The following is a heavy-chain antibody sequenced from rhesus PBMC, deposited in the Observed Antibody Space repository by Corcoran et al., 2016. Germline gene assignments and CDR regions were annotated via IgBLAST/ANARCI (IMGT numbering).Heavy chain of an antibody. J-gene: IGHJ4*01. CDR1: GGSIRSNY. D-gene: IGHD6-25*01. CDR2: ISGSGGST. V-gene: IGHV4-173*01. Sequence: QLQLQESGPGLVKPSETLSLTCAVSGGSIRSNYWSWIRQPPGKGLEWIGRISGSGGSTHYNPTIMSRGTISTEPSKNEVSLKMSSVTAADTAVDDCAREGRQLVMGIGAPEGFDYWGQGVLVTVSS. CDR3: AREGRQLVMGIGAPEGFDY.